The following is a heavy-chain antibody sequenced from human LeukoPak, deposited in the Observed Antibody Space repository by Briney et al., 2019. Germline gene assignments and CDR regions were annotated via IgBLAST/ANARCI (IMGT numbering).Heavy chain of an antibody. D-gene: IGHD5-24*01. CDR2: IFPHGSNI. Sequence: GESLKISCKGSGYSFMDYWIAWVRQMPGKGPEWMGFIFPHGSNIKYSPSFQGQVTISVDKSISTAYMQWSSLKASDTAIYYCARLRDGYNFLYYWGQGTLVTVSS. J-gene: IGHJ4*02. CDR3: ARLRDGYNFLYY. CDR1: GYSFMDYW. V-gene: IGHV5-51*01.